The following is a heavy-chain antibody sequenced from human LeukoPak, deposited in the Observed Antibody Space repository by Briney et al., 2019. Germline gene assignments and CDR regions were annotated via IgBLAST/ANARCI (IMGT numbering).Heavy chain of an antibody. CDR1: GYAFTTYG. J-gene: IGHJ4*02. D-gene: IGHD3-9*01. CDR3: ARDGDYDILTSFDY. CDR2: INTYNGNT. Sequence: ASVKVSCKASGYAFTTYGISWVRQAPGQGLEWMGWINTYNGNTNYAQKFQGRVTITADKSTSTAYMELSSLRSEDTAVYYCARDGDYDILTSFDYWGQGTLVTVSS. V-gene: IGHV1-18*01.